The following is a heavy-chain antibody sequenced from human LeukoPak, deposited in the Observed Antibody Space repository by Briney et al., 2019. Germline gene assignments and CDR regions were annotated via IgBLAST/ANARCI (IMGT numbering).Heavy chain of an antibody. CDR3: ARGGLGDY. D-gene: IGHD3-10*01. CDR2: ISSSSSYI. Sequence: GGSLRLSCAASGFTFSSYSMNWVRQAPGEGLEWVSSISSSSSYIYYAGSVKGRFTISRDNAKNSLYLQMNSLRAEDTAVYYCARGGLGDYWGQGTLVTVSS. CDR1: GFTFSSYS. V-gene: IGHV3-21*01. J-gene: IGHJ4*02.